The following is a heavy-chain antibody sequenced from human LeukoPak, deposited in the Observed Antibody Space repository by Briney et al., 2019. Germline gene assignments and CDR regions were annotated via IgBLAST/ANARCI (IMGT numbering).Heavy chain of an antibody. V-gene: IGHV3-7*01. D-gene: IGHD1-14*01. Sequence: GGSLRLSCAVSGFTFSNDWMTWVRQAPGKGLEWVANIKPDGSDKYYVDSVKGRFTISRDNANNLLYLQMNSLRGEDTAVYYCTRDRSRAEDDWGQGTLVTVSS. CDR3: TRDRSRAEDD. CDR2: IKPDGSDK. J-gene: IGHJ4*02. CDR1: GFTFSNDW.